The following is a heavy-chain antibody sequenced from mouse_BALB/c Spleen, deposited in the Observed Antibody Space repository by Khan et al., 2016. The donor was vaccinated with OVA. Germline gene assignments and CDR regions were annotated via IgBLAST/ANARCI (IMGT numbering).Heavy chain of an antibody. CDR2: IGTGGST. V-gene: IGHV2-9*02. J-gene: IGHJ1*01. Sequence: VQLQESGPGLVAPSQSLSITCTVAGFSLTSYGVHWVRQSPGKGLEWLGVIGTGGSTNYNSALMARLSISKDNSKSQVFLKMNSLQTDDSAMYYCARGSSYWYFDVWGAGTTVTVSS. CDR1: GFSLTSYG. D-gene: IGHD1-1*01. CDR3: ARGSSYWYFDV.